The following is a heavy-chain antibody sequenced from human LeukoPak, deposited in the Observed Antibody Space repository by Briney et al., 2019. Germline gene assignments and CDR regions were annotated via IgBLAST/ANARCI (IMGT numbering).Heavy chain of an antibody. D-gene: IGHD2-15*01. Sequence: GGSLRLSCAASGFTFSDYYMSWIRQAPGKGLEWVSYISSSGSTIYYADSVKGRFTISRDNSKNTLYLQMNSLRAEDTAVYYCARRKTADSDYYGMDVWGQGTTVTVSS. V-gene: IGHV3-11*04. CDR3: ARRKTADSDYYGMDV. CDR1: GFTFSDYY. CDR2: ISSSGSTI. J-gene: IGHJ6*02.